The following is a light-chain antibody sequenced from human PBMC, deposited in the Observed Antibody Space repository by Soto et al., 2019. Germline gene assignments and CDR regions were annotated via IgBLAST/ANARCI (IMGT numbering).Light chain of an antibody. CDR3: QTWGSGIVV. J-gene: IGLJ2*01. V-gene: IGLV4-69*01. Sequence: QLVLTQSPSASASLGASVKLTCTLSSGHSNYAIAWHQQQSEKGPRYLMKLNSDGSHSKGDGIADRFSGSSSGAERYLTISSLQSEDEADYYCQTWGSGIVVFGGGTKLTV. CDR2: LNSDGSH. CDR1: SGHSNYA.